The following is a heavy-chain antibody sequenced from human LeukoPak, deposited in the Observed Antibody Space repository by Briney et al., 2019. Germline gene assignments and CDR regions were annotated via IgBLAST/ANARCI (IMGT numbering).Heavy chain of an antibody. CDR1: GFTFSDHY. D-gene: IGHD4-17*01. CDR3: ARSRVYGYYYYGMDV. CDR2: TRNKANSYTT. Sequence: PGGFLRLSCAASGFTFSDHYMDWVRQAPGKGLEWVGRTRNKANSYTTEYAASVKGRFTISRDDSKNSLYLQMNSLKTKDTAVYYCARSRVYGYYYYGMDVWGQGTTVTVSS. V-gene: IGHV3-72*01. J-gene: IGHJ6*02.